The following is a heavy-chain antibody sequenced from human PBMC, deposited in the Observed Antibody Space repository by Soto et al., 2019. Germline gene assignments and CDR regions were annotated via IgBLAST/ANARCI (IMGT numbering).Heavy chain of an antibody. CDR1: GYTFGSYG. Sequence: QVQLLQSGAEVKEPGASVRVSCKATGYTFGSYGFSWVRQAPGQGLEWVGWVSARDGDTNSARDRQGRVTFTTDTSTSTAYMDLTNLRSDDTAIYYCVREFRDTCRGSNCIYLDYWGPGNLVTVSS. D-gene: IGHD2-15*01. CDR3: VREFRDTCRGSNCIYLDY. CDR2: VSARDGDT. V-gene: IGHV1-18*01. J-gene: IGHJ4*02.